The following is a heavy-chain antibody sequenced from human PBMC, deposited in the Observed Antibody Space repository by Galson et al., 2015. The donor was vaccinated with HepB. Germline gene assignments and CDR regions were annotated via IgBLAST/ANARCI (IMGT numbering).Heavy chain of an antibody. J-gene: IGHJ3*02. CDR1: GGSLSGYF. Sequence: LSLTCGVYGGSLSGYFWTWIRQPPGKGLEWIGEINHSGNAKYTPSLRSRVTISVDRSKSQFSLKLNSVTAANAAAYYCARGLDYGGYSYDLGKAFDIWGQGTIVTVSS. D-gene: IGHD5-12*01. V-gene: IGHV4-34*01. CDR3: ARGLDYGGYSYDLGKAFDI. CDR2: INHSGNA.